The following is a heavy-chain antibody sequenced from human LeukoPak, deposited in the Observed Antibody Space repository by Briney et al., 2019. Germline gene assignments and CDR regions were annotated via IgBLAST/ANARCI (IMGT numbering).Heavy chain of an antibody. CDR1: GGSISSSSYY. V-gene: IGHV4-39*01. D-gene: IGHD2-2*01. CDR3: ARHYSIVVVPAAIFDY. CDR2: IYYSGST. J-gene: IGHJ4*02. Sequence: SETLSLTCTVSGGSISSSSYYWGWIRQPPGKGLEWIGSIYYSGSTYYNPSLKSRVTTSVDTSKNQFSLKLSSVTAADTAVYYCARHYSIVVVPAAIFDYWGQGTLVTVSS.